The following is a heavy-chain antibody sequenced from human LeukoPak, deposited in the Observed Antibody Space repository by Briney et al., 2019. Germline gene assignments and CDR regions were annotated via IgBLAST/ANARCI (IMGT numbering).Heavy chain of an antibody. V-gene: IGHV4-34*01. Sequence: SETLSLTCTVSGGSISSYYWSWIRQPPGKGLEWIGEINHSGSTNYNPSLKSRVTISVDTSKNQFSLKLSSVTAADTAVYYCARRNYFVAGTSSGIDPWGQGTLVTVSS. D-gene: IGHD6-19*01. J-gene: IGHJ5*02. CDR3: ARRNYFVAGTSSGIDP. CDR2: INHSGST. CDR1: GGSISSYY.